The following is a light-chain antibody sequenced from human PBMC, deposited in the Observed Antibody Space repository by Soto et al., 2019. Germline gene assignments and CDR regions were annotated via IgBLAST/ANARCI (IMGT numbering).Light chain of an antibody. J-gene: IGLJ1*01. CDR3: SSYTSGSSHYV. CDR2: GVT. CDR1: SSDVGAYYS. V-gene: IGLV2-14*01. Sequence: QSALTQPASVSGPPGQSITISCTGTSSDVGAYYSVSWYQHHPGKAPKLIIYGVTNRPSGVSNRFSGSKSGNTASLTISGLQAEDEADYHCSSYTSGSSHYVFGTGTKLTVL.